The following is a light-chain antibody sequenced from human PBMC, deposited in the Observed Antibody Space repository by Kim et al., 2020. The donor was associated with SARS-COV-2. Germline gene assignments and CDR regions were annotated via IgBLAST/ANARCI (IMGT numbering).Light chain of an antibody. CDR1: SSNIGTGYD. Sequence: TIACTGRSSNIGTGYDQHWHQQLPGTAPKFLIYANSNRPSGVPDRFSGSKSGTAASLAIPGLQAEDEADYYCQSYDSSLSGSVFGGGTQLTVL. CDR3: QSYDSSLSGSV. V-gene: IGLV1-40*01. J-gene: IGLJ2*01. CDR2: ANS.